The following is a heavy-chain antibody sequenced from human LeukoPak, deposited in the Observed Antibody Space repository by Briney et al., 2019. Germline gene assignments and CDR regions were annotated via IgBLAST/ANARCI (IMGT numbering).Heavy chain of an antibody. CDR3: ARVLLWFGELQFFDALDI. D-gene: IGHD3-10*01. V-gene: IGHV3-21*01. CDR2: ISSSSSYI. Sequence: GGSLRLSCAASGFTFSSYSMNWVRQAPGKGLEWVSSISSSSSYIYYADSVKGRFTISRDNAKNSLYLQMNSLRAEDTAVYYCARVLLWFGELQFFDALDIWGQGTMVTVSS. J-gene: IGHJ3*02. CDR1: GFTFSSYS.